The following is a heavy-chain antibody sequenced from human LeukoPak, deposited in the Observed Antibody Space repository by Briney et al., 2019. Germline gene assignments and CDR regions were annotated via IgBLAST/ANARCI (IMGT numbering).Heavy chain of an antibody. CDR2: IYPGDSDT. CDR3: ARRNYYYMDV. Sequence: PGESLKISCKGSGYRFSRYWIGWVRQMPGKGLEWMGIIYPGDSDTRYSPSFQGQVTISADKSISTAYLQWSSLKASDTAMYYCARRNYYYMDVWGKGTTVTVSS. CDR1: GYRFSRYW. J-gene: IGHJ6*03. V-gene: IGHV5-51*01.